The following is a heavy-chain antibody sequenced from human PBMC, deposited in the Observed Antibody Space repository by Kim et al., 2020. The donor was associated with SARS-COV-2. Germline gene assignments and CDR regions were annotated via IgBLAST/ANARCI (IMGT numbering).Heavy chain of an antibody. J-gene: IGHJ6*02. CDR1: GFTFSSYS. CDR3: ARVRIQNYYYYGMDV. Sequence: GGSLRLSCAASGFTFSSYSMNWVRQAPGKGLEWVSSISSSSSYIYYADSVKGRFTISRDNAKNSLYLQMNSLRAEDTAVYYCARVRIQNYYYYGMDVWGQGTTVTVSS. V-gene: IGHV3-21*01. CDR2: ISSSSSYI. D-gene: IGHD5-18*01.